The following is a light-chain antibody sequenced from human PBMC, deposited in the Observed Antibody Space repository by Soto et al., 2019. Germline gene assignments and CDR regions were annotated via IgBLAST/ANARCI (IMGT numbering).Light chain of an antibody. CDR3: ASYTSSSTAI. Sequence: QSVLTQPASVSGSPGQSITISCTGTGSDIGGYNFVSWYQQHPGKAPKLIIFDVTDRPSGVSNRFSGSKSGNTASLTISGLQAEDEADYYCASYTSSSTAIFGGGTKLTVL. J-gene: IGLJ2*01. V-gene: IGLV2-14*01. CDR2: DVT. CDR1: GSDIGGYNF.